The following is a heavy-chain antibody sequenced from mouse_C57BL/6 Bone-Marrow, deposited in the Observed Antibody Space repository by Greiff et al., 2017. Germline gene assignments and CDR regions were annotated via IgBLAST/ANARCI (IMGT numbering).Heavy chain of an antibody. CDR3: ARESFITTGVADWYFDV. CDR2: IDPSDSYT. D-gene: IGHD1-1*01. Sequence: QVQLQQPGAELVKPGASVKLSCKASGYTFTSYWMQWVKQRPGQGLEWIGEIDPSDSYTNYNQKFKGKATLTVDTSSSTAYMQLSSLTSEDSAVYYCARESFITTGVADWYFDVWGTGTTVTVSS. CDR1: GYTFTSYW. V-gene: IGHV1-50*01. J-gene: IGHJ1*03.